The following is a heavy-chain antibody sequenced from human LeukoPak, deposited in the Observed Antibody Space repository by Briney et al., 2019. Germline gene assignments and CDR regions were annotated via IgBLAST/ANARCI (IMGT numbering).Heavy chain of an antibody. J-gene: IGHJ4*02. D-gene: IGHD4-11*01. CDR3: AKGGFYSNYDY. Sequence: PGGSLRLSCAVSGFTFNSYAMSWVRQAPGKGLEWVSTISVSGGSTYYADSVKGRFTISRDNSMNTLYLQMNSLRAEDTAVYYCAKGGFYSNYDYWGQGSLVIVSS. CDR1: GFTFNSYA. V-gene: IGHV3-23*01. CDR2: ISVSGGST.